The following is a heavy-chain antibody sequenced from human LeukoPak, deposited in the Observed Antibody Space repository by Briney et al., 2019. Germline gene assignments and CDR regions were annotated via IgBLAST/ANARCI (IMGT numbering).Heavy chain of an antibody. CDR3: ARGSLGDGSLLVDY. D-gene: IGHD1-26*01. CDR2: ISGDESST. J-gene: IGHJ4*02. CDR1: GFTFSSYV. V-gene: IGHV3-74*01. Sequence: PGGSLFLLSASSGFTFSSYVPHWVRQAPGKGLVCVSRISGDESSTSCADSVEGRFTISRDNAKNTVYLQMNSLRAEDTAVYYCARGSLGDGSLLVDYWGQGTLVTVSS.